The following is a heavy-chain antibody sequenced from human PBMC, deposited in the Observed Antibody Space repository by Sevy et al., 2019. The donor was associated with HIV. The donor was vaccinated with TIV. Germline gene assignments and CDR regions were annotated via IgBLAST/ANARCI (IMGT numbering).Heavy chain of an antibody. V-gene: IGHV3-33*01. D-gene: IGHD6-19*01. CDR1: GFTFSSYG. J-gene: IGHJ5*02. CDR2: IWHDGGNK. Sequence: EGSLRLSCAASGFTFSSYGMHCVRQAPGKGLEWVAVIWHDGGNKYNADSVKGRFTISRDNSKNTLYLQMNSLRADDTAVYYCARESGYSSGWNLDNWFDPWGQGTLVTVSS. CDR3: ARESGYSSGWNLDNWFDP.